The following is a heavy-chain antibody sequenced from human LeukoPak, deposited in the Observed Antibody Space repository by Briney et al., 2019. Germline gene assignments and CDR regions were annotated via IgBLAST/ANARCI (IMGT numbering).Heavy chain of an antibody. V-gene: IGHV4-30-2*01. D-gene: IGHD3-16*02. Sequence: SQTLSLTCAVPGGSISSGGYSWSWIRQPPGKGLEWIGYIYHSGSTYYNPSLKSRVTISVDRSKNQFSLKLSSVTAADTAVYYCARGRMITFGGVIVTLFDYWGQGTLVTVSS. CDR3: ARGRMITFGGVIVTLFDY. CDR2: IYHSGST. CDR1: GGSISSGGYS. J-gene: IGHJ4*02.